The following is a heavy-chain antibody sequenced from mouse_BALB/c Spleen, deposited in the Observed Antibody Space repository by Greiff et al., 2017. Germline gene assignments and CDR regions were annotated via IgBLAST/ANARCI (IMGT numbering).Heavy chain of an antibody. V-gene: IGHV14-4*02. D-gene: IGHD2-12*01. Sequence: EVQLQQSGAELVRSGASVKLSCTASGFNIKDYYMHWVKQRPEQGLEWIGWIDPENGDTEYAPKFQGKATMTAYTSSNTAYLQLSSLTSEDTAVYYGNASPLSTTFDDWGQGTTLTGSS. CDR2: IDPENGDT. CDR1: GFNIKDYY. CDR3: NASPLSTTFDD. J-gene: IGHJ2*01.